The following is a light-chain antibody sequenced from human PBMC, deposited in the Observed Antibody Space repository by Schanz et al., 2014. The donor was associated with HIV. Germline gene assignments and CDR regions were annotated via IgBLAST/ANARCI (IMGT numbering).Light chain of an antibody. V-gene: IGLV2-14*01. CDR1: SSDVGAYNY. J-gene: IGLJ1*01. CDR3: CSYTTTSTYV. Sequence: QSALTQPPSASGSPGQSVTISCTGTSSDVGAYNYVSWYQQHPGKAPKLMIYEVSQRPSGVSNRFSGSKSGNTASLTISGLQAEDEADYYCCSYTTTSTYVFGAGTKLTVL. CDR2: EVS.